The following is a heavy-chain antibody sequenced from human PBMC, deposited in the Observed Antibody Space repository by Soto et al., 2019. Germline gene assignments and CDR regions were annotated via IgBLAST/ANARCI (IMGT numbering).Heavy chain of an antibody. V-gene: IGHV3-30*03. CDR1: GFTFNNSG. CDR3: GREQTIVNDY. CDR2: ISFDGSET. Sequence: GGSLRLSCAVSGFTFNNSGMHWIRQAPGKGLEWVAVISFDGSETYYADSVKGRFTISRDNSKSTLYLQMNSLRTEDTAVYYCGREQTIVNDYWGQGTLVTVSS. J-gene: IGHJ4*02. D-gene: IGHD1-26*01.